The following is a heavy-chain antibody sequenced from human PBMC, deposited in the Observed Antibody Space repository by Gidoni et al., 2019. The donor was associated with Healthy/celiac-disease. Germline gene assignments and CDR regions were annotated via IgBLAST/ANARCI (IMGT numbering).Heavy chain of an antibody. CDR1: GFNFDDYA. D-gene: IGHD3-3*01. CDR2: ISWNSGSI. J-gene: IGHJ4*02. CDR3: AKDMDDFWSGLYDY. V-gene: IGHV3-9*01. Sequence: VQLVESGGCLVQHGRSLRLSCAASGFNFDDYAMHWVRQAPGKGLEWVSGISWNSGSIGYADSVKGRFTISRDNAKNSLYLQMNSLRAEDTALYYCAKDMDDFWSGLYDYWGQGTLVTVSS.